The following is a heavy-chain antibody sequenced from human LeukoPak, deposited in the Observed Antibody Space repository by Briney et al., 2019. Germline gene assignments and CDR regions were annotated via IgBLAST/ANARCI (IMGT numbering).Heavy chain of an antibody. Sequence: GGSLRLSCAASGFTFSSYWMHWVRQAPGKGLVWVSRINSDGSSTSYADSVKGRFTISRDNAKNTLYLQMNSLRAEDTAVYYCAREVGIYSGYDSEAFYFDYWGQGTLVTVSS. CDR1: GFTFSSYW. V-gene: IGHV3-74*01. J-gene: IGHJ4*02. CDR3: AREVGIYSGYDSEAFYFDY. D-gene: IGHD5-12*01. CDR2: INSDGSST.